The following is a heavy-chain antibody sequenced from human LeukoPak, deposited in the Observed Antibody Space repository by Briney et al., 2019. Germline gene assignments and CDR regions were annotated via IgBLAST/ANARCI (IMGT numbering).Heavy chain of an antibody. D-gene: IGHD3-10*01. CDR3: ARVGSGTQNYYYYYYMDV. Sequence: SVKVSCKASGGTFSSYAISWVRQAPGQGLEWMGGIIPIFGTANYAQKFQGRVTITADKSTSTAYMELSSLRSEDAAVYYCARVGSGTQNYYYYYYMDVWGKGTTDTVSS. CDR2: IIPIFGTA. J-gene: IGHJ6*03. V-gene: IGHV1-69*06. CDR1: GGTFSSYA.